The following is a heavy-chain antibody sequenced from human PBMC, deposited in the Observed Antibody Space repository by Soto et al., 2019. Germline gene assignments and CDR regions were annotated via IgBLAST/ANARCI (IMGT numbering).Heavy chain of an antibody. CDR2: ISTRNGDT. CDR1: GYTFTTYG. J-gene: IGHJ4*02. Sequence: EASVKVSCKTSGYTFTTYGIIWVRQAPGQHLEWLGWISTRNGDTNYAQRFQGRVTLTTDTSTSTAYMELKDLRSDDTAVYFCARVMLLPNPAADFWGRGTLVTVSS. CDR3: ARVMLLPNPAADF. D-gene: IGHD2-21*01. V-gene: IGHV1-18*04.